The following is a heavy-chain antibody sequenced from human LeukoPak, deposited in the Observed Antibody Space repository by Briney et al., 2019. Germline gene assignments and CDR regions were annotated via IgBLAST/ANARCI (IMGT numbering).Heavy chain of an antibody. CDR1: GFTFNNFK. J-gene: IGHJ4*02. CDR2: ISGTSTEK. Sequence: PGGSLRLSCAASGFTFNNFKMNWVRQAPEKGLEWVSSISGTSTEKRYADSVKGRFTISRDNAKNSLYLQMSSLRAEDTAVYYCARDGGGLDSWGQGTLVTVSS. CDR3: ARDGGGLDS. V-gene: IGHV3-21*01. D-gene: IGHD3-16*01.